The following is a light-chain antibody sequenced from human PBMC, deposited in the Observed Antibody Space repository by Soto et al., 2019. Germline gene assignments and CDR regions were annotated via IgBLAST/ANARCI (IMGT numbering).Light chain of an antibody. J-gene: IGKJ5*01. CDR2: SAS. V-gene: IGKV1-27*01. CDR3: QRYSSFPVT. CDR1: QDIGIY. Sequence: IQMTQSPSSLSASVGDRVTITCRASQDIGIYLSWYQQRQGTVPTLLIYSASTMNSGFPPRFSGSGSGTDFTLTISSLEPEDFAIYYCQRYSSFPVTFGQGTRLEIK.